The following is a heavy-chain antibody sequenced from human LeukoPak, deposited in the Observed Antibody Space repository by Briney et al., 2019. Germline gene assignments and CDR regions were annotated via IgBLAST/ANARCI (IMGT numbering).Heavy chain of an antibody. V-gene: IGHV3-73*01. CDR1: GFTFSGSP. J-gene: IGHJ6*03. Sequence: GGSLRLSCEASGFTFSGSPMHWVRQASGKGLEWVGRIRSKANGYATAYAASVRGRFTISRDDSKNTAYLQMNSLKTEDTAVYYCTSWGGIAVGYYMDVWGKGTTVTVSS. D-gene: IGHD6-19*01. CDR3: TSWGGIAVGYYMDV. CDR2: IRSKANGYAT.